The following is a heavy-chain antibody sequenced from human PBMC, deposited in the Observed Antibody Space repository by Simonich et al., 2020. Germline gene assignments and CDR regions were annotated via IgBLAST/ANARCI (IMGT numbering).Heavy chain of an antibody. CDR1: GFTFSSYW. CDR3: ARDYSNYDAFDI. J-gene: IGHJ3*02. CDR2: IKSDGSST. D-gene: IGHD4-4*01. V-gene: IGHV3-74*01. Sequence: EVQLVESGGGLVQPGGSPRLSCAASGFTFSSYWMHWVRQAPGKGLLWVSRIKSDGSSTSYADSVKGRFTISRDNAKNTLYLQMNSLRAEDTAVYYCARDYSNYDAFDIWGQGTMVTVSS.